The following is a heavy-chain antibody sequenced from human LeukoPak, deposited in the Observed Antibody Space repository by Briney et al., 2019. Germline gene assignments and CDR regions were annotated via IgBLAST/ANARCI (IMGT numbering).Heavy chain of an antibody. CDR3: ARVTPSFAHNWFDP. CDR2: VYHSGST. V-gene: IGHV4-59*08. D-gene: IGHD2-21*02. J-gene: IGHJ5*02. CDR1: GGSISTYY. Sequence: SDTLSLTCTVSGGSISTYYWSWIRQSPGKGLEWIGDVYHSGSTNYNPSLKSRVTISVDTSKNQFSLKLTSVTAADTAVYSCARVTPSFAHNWFDPWGQGTLVTVSS.